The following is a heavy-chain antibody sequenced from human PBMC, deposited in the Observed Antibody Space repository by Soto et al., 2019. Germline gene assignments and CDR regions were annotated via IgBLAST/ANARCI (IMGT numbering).Heavy chain of an antibody. CDR2: IYSGGST. CDR3: ARGYYGSGSYYNFPWFDP. D-gene: IGHD3-10*01. CDR1: GFTVSSNY. Sequence: EVQLVETGGGLIQPGGSLRLSCAASGFTVSSNYMSWVRQAPGKGLEWVSVIYSGGSTDYADSVKGRFTISRDNSKNTLYLQMNSLRAEDTAVYYCARGYYGSGSYYNFPWFDPWGQGTLVTVSS. J-gene: IGHJ5*02. V-gene: IGHV3-53*02.